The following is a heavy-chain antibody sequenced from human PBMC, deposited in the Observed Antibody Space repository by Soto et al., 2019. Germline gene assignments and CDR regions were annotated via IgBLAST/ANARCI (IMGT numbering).Heavy chain of an antibody. J-gene: IGHJ2*01. V-gene: IGHV4-59*08. Sequence: QVQLQESGPGLVKPSETLSLTCTVSGGSISPYYWSWIRQPPGKGLEWIGYIYYSGSTNYNPSLKSRVTFSLDTSKNQFSLRLSSVTAADTAVYYCARRMVGANYWYCDPWGRGTLVTVSS. CDR1: GGSISPYY. CDR3: ARRMVGANYWYCDP. CDR2: IYYSGST. D-gene: IGHD1-26*01.